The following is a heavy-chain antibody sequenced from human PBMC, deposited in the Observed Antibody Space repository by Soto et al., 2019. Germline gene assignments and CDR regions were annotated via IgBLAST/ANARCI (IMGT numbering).Heavy chain of an antibody. CDR2: INAGNSKT. Sequence: VASVKVSCKASGYTFTGYAMHWVRQAPGQRLEWMGWINAGNSKTKNSQKIQGRGTITRDTSASTSYMELSSLRSEDTAVYYCARAVAVAADFDYWGQGTLVTVS. CDR3: ARAVAVAADFDY. J-gene: IGHJ4*02. CDR1: GYTFTGYA. D-gene: IGHD6-19*01. V-gene: IGHV1-3*01.